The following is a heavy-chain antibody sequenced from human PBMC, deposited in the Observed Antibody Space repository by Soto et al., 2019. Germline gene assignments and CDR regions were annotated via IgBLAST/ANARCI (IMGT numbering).Heavy chain of an antibody. CDR1: GYSFTSFW. J-gene: IGHJ5*02. CDR3: ARQGSIANRRNWLDP. V-gene: IGHV5-51*01. Sequence: GESLKISCQASGYSFTSFWLAWVRQVPGKGLEWMRIIYPADSDTRYSPSFQGQVTISADKSISTAYLQWSSLTASDTAIYYCARQGSIANRRNWLDPWGQGTPVTVSS. D-gene: IGHD6-6*01. CDR2: IYPADSDT.